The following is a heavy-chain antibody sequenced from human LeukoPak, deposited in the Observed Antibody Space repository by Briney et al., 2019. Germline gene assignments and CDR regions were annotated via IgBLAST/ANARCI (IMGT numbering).Heavy chain of an antibody. Sequence: QSGGSLRLSCAASGFTFSSQGMSWVRQAPGKGLEWVSAITGSGSITYYSDSVKGRFTISRDNSKNTVYLQLNSLRVEDTAVYYCAKMQGYFDYWGQGTLVTVPS. J-gene: IGHJ4*02. CDR3: AKMQGYFDY. V-gene: IGHV3-23*01. CDR2: ITGSGSIT. CDR1: GFTFSSQG.